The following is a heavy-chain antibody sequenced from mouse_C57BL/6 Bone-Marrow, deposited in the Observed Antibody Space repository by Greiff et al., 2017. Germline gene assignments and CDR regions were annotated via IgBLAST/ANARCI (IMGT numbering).Heavy chain of an antibody. D-gene: IGHD1-1*01. J-gene: IGHJ4*01. Sequence: QVTLKESGPGILQPSQTLSLTCSFSGFSLSTFGMGVGWIRQPSGKGLEWLAHIWWDAAKYYNPALESRLTISNDTSKNQVFLMIANVDTEDTATYYCDPPYGSSYAMDYWGQGTSVTVSS. V-gene: IGHV8-8*01. CDR1: GFSLSTFGMG. CDR3: DPPYGSSYAMDY. CDR2: IWWDAAK.